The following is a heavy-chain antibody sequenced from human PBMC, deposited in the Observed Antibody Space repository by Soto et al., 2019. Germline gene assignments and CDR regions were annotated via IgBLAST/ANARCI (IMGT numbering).Heavy chain of an antibody. V-gene: IGHV3-9*01. CDR3: AKDPSWDFWSGYPYFDY. D-gene: IGHD3-3*01. Sequence: EVQLVESGGGLVQPGRSLRLSCAASGFTFDDYAMHWVRQAPGKGLEWVSGISWNSGSIGYADSVKGRFTISRDNAKNSLYLQMNSLRAEDTALYYCAKDPSWDFWSGYPYFDYWGQGPLVTVSS. CDR2: ISWNSGSI. CDR1: GFTFDDYA. J-gene: IGHJ4*02.